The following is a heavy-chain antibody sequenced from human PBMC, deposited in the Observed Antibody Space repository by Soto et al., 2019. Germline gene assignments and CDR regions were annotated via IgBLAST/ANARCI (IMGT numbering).Heavy chain of an antibody. CDR3: ARHQGPTTSENWFDA. V-gene: IGHV1-18*01. CDR2: ISTYSGDT. J-gene: IGHJ5*02. D-gene: IGHD5-12*01. CDR1: GYTFFTYD. Sequence: ASVKVSCKASGYTFFTYDISWVRQAPLQGLEWMGWISTYSGDTKYAQKFQGRVTMTTDTSTTTAYLELRSLRSDDTAVYYCARHQGPTTSENWFDAWGQGTLVTVSS.